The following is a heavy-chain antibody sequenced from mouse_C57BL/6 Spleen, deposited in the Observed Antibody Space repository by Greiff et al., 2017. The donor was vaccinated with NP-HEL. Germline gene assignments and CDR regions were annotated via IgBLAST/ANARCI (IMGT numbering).Heavy chain of an antibody. D-gene: IGHD1-1*01. V-gene: IGHV1-18*01. Sequence: EVQLQQSGPELVKPGASVKIPCKASGYTFTDYNMDWVKQSHGKSLEWIGDINPNNGGTIYNQKCKGKATLTVDKSSSTAYMELRSMTSEDTAVYYWARWRYDYGSGSYAMDYWGQGDSVTVAS. J-gene: IGHJ4*01. CDR1: GYTFTDYN. CDR3: ARWRYDYGSGSYAMDY. CDR2: INPNNGGT.